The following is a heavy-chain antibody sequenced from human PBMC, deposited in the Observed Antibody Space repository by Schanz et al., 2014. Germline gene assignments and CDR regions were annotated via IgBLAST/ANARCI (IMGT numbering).Heavy chain of an antibody. V-gene: IGHV1-18*01. D-gene: IGHD3-3*01. J-gene: IGHJ4*02. CDR2: ISVYNHNK. CDR1: GYIFINSG. Sequence: QIQLVQSGPEVKKPGATVKVSCKASGYIFINSGISWARQAPGQGLEWMGWISVYNHNKEYDQKFQGRVTMTTDTSTSTAYMALTDLRSDDTAVYYCARDRRFFDRDDLYYFDACGQGTLVTVSS. CDR3: ARDRRFFDRDDLYYFDA.